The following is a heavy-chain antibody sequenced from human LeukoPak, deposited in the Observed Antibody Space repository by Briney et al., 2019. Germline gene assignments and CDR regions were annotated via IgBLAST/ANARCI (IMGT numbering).Heavy chain of an antibody. CDR3: AREGVGSSGWYRWFDP. CDR1: GGSISSYY. CDR2: IYTCGST. V-gene: IGHV4-4*07. J-gene: IGHJ5*02. D-gene: IGHD6-19*01. Sequence: KPSETLSLTCTVSGGSISSYYWSWIRQPAGKGLEWIGRIYTCGSTNYNPSLKSRVTMSVDTSKNQFSLKLSSVTAADTAVYYCAREGVGSSGWYRWFDPWGQGTLVTVSS.